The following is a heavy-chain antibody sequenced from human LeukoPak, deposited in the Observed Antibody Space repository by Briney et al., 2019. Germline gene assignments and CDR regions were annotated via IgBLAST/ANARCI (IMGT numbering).Heavy chain of an antibody. Sequence: SETLSLTCTVSGDSIMNDAYYWGWVRQPPGKGLEWIGSIYYSGHTYYNPSLESRVTISIDASKNQFFLQLTSVTAADTAMYYCARNPRGVVNPVPRGLDHWGQGTLVPVSS. CDR3: ARNPRGVVNPVPRGLDH. V-gene: IGHV4-39*07. CDR1: GDSIMNDAYY. CDR2: IYYSGHT. D-gene: IGHD2-15*01. J-gene: IGHJ4*02.